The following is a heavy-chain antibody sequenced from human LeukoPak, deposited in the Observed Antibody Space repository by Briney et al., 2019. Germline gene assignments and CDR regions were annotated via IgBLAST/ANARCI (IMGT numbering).Heavy chain of an antibody. CDR3: ARLLITCAGSCSYYLDY. CDR1: GGSISSYY. J-gene: IGHJ4*02. CDR2: IYYSGST. V-gene: IGHV4-59*01. Sequence: SETLSLTCTVSGGSISSYYWSWIRQPPGKGLEWIGYIYYSGSTNYNPSLKSRVTISVDTSKNQFSLKLSSVTAADTAVYYCARLLITCAGSCSYYLDYWGQGTLVTVSS. D-gene: IGHD2-15*01.